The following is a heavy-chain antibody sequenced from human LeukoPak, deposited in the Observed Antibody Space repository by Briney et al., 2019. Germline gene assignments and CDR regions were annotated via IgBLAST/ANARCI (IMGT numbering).Heavy chain of an antibody. CDR3: ARGPEIWFGEN. Sequence: GGSLRLSCAASGFTVGSNYMSWVRQAPGKGLEWVSVIYSGGSTYYADSVKGRFTISRDNSKNTLYLQMNSLRAEDTAVYYCARGPEIWFGENWGQGTLVTVSS. J-gene: IGHJ4*02. D-gene: IGHD3-10*01. CDR1: GFTVGSNY. CDR2: IYSGGST. V-gene: IGHV3-66*01.